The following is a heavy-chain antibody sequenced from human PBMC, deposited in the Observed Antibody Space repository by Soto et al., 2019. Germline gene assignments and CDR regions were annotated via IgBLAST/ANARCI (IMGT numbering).Heavy chain of an antibody. J-gene: IGHJ6*02. D-gene: IGHD5-12*01. CDR1: EFTFSSHS. Sequence: PGGAMRLSCAAAEFTFSSHSVNWSIKNKLKGLEWVSSISSSSSYIYYADSVKGRFTISRDNAKNSLYLQMNSLRAEDTAVYYCSSSGYDSPSYYYYGLDVWGQGTTVTVSS. CDR3: SSSGYDSPSYYYYGLDV. CDR2: ISSSSSYI. V-gene: IGHV3-21*01.